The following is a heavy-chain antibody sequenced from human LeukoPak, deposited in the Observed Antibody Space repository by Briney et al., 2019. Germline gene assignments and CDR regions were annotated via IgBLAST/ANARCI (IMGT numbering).Heavy chain of an antibody. J-gene: IGHJ3*02. CDR3: ARGEWGDAFDI. D-gene: IGHD1-26*01. CDR2: ISSSSSYI. V-gene: IGHV3-21*01. Sequence: GGSLRLSCAASGFTFSSYSMNWVRQAPGKGLEWVSSISSSSSYIHSADSVRGRFTISRDNAKNSLFLQMNSLRAEDTAVYCCARGEWGDAFDIWGQGTMVTVFS. CDR1: GFTFSSYS.